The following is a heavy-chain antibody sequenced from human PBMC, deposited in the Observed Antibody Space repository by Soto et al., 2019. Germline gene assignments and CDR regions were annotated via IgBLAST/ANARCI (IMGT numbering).Heavy chain of an antibody. CDR3: ARIPLHYDSSGFHPWYFDY. V-gene: IGHV2-70*11. CDR2: IDWDDDK. Sequence: SGPMLVNPTQTLTLTCTFSGFSLSTSGMCVSWIRQPPGKALEWLARIDWDDDKYYSTSLKTRLTISKDTSKNQVVLTMTNMDPVDTATYYCARIPLHYDSSGFHPWYFDYWGQGTLVTVSS. J-gene: IGHJ4*02. D-gene: IGHD3-22*01. CDR1: GFSLSTSGMC.